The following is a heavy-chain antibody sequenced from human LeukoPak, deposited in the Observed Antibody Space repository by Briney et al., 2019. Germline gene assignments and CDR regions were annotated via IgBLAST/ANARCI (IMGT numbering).Heavy chain of an antibody. CDR2: ISGDGGST. V-gene: IGHV3-43*02. Sequence: GGSLRLSCAASGFTFDDFAMHWVRHAPGKGLEWVSLISGDGGSTYYADSVKGRFTISRDNSKNSLYLQMNSLRTEDTALYYCARDRYCSYTTCHGWFDPWGQGTLVTVSS. J-gene: IGHJ5*02. CDR3: ARDRYCSYTTCHGWFDP. CDR1: GFTFDDFA. D-gene: IGHD2-2*01.